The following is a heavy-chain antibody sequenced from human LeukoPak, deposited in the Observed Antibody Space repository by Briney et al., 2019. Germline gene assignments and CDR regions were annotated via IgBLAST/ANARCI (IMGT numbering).Heavy chain of an antibody. V-gene: IGHV4-34*01. CDR1: GGSFSGYY. CDR3: ARGARIPMGV. CDR2: INHSGST. Sequence: SETLSLTCAVYGGSFSGYYWSWIRQPPGKGLEWIGEINHSGSTNYNPSLKSRVTISVDTSKNQFSLKLSSVTAADTAVYYCARGARIPMGVWGKGTTVTVSS. D-gene: IGHD2-2*02. J-gene: IGHJ6*04.